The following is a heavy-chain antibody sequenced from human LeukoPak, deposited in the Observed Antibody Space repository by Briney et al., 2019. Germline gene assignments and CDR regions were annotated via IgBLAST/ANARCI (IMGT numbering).Heavy chain of an antibody. V-gene: IGHV4-39*01. CDR2: IYYSGST. Sequence: KPSETLSLTCTVSGGSISSTTYYWGWIRRPPGKGLEWIGRIYYSGSTYYNPSLKSRTTVSVDTSKNQFSLKLSSVTAADTAVYYCVRGSTLRHYQYWGQGTLVTVSS. D-gene: IGHD3-16*01. CDR1: GGSISSTTYY. J-gene: IGHJ4*02. CDR3: VRGSTLRHYQY.